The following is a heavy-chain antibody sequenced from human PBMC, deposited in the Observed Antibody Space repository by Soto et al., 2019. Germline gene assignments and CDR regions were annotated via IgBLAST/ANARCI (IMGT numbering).Heavy chain of an antibody. CDR1: GFTFSNAW. V-gene: IGHV3-15*07. CDR2: IKSKTDGGTT. Sequence: GGSLRLSCAASGFTFSNAWMNWVRQAPGKGLEWVGRIKSKTDGGTTDYAAPVKGRFTISRDDSKNTLYLQMNSLKTEDTAVYYCTTDFETSIAARLPLTPVDYWGQGTLVTVSS. CDR3: TTDFETSIAARLPLTPVDY. D-gene: IGHD6-6*01. J-gene: IGHJ4*02.